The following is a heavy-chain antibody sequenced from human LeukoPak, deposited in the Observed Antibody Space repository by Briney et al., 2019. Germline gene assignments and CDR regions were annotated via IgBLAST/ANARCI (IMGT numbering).Heavy chain of an antibody. J-gene: IGHJ4*02. V-gene: IGHV6-1*01. CDR3: AGGPSYFDY. Sequence: SQTLSLTCAISGDIVSSNSAAWNWIRQSPSRGLEWLGWTYYRSKWYSDYALSVKGRITINPDTSKNQFSLQLNSVTPEDTAVYYCAGGPSYFDYWGQGTLVTVSS. CDR2: TYYRSKWYS. CDR1: GDIVSSNSAA.